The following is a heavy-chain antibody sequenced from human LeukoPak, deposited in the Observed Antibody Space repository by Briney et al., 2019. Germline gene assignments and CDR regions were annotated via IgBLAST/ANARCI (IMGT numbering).Heavy chain of an antibody. J-gene: IGHJ6*02. Sequence: PGGSLRLSCAASGFTFGSYGMHWVRQAPGKGLEWVAVISYDGSNKYYADSVKGRFTISRDNSKNTLYLQINSLRAEDTAVYYCAKERLYDFWSGISYYGMDVWGQGPTVTVSS. D-gene: IGHD3-3*01. CDR2: ISYDGSNK. V-gene: IGHV3-30*18. CDR1: GFTFGSYG. CDR3: AKERLYDFWSGISYYGMDV.